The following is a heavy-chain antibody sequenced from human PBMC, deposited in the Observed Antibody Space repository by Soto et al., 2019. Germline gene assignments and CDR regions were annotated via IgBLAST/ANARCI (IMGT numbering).Heavy chain of an antibody. Sequence: GGSLRLSCAASGFTFNTYGMHWVRQAPGKGLEWVAVISYDGREKYYVDSVKGRFTISKDNSKNTLYLQMNSLRPEDTAVYYCAKSPNLYCSSTNCYKYYFDQWGEGT. J-gene: IGHJ4*02. D-gene: IGHD2-2*02. CDR2: ISYDGREK. V-gene: IGHV3-30*18. CDR3: AKSPNLYCSSTNCYKYYFDQ. CDR1: GFTFNTYG.